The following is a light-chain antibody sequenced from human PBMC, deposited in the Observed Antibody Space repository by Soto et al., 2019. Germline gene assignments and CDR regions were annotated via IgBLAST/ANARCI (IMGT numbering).Light chain of an antibody. V-gene: IGKV1-5*01. CDR2: DAS. J-gene: IGKJ1*01. CDR1: QSISSW. CDR3: QQYSTYPWT. Sequence: DIQMTQSPSTLPASVGDRVTITCRASQSISSWLAWYQQKPGKAPKLLIYDASSLESGVPSRFSGSGSATEFTLTISSLQPDDFATYYCQQYSTYPWTFGQGTKVDIK.